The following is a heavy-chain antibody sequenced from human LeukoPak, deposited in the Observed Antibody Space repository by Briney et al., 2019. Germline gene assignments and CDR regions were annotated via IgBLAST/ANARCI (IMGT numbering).Heavy chain of an antibody. CDR1: RGTFSSYA. CDR3: ARERDAFDI. J-gene: IGHJ3*02. V-gene: IGHV1-69*05. CDR2: IIPIFATA. Sequence: SVKVSCKASRGTFSSYAISWVRQAPGQGLEALGGIIPIFATANYAQKFQSRVKITTDESTRTAYMELSSLISLHPAVYYCARERDAFDIWGQGTMVTVSS.